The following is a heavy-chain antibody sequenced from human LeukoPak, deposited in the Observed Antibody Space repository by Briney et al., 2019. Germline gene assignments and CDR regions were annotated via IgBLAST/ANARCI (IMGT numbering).Heavy chain of an antibody. CDR1: GFTFDDYA. V-gene: IGHV3-43*02. CDR3: AKLPPDGMDV. Sequence: PGGSLRLSCAASGFTFDDYAMHWVRRAPGKGLEWVSLISGDGGSTYYADSVKGRFTISRDNSKNSLYPQMNSLRTEDTALYYCAKLPPDGMDVWGQGTTVTVSS. CDR2: ISGDGGST. J-gene: IGHJ6*02.